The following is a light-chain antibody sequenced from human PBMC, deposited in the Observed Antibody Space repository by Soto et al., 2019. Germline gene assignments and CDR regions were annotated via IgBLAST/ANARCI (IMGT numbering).Light chain of an antibody. Sequence: EIVLTQSPGTLSLSPGERATLSCRASQSVSSSYLAWYQQKPGQAPRLLIYGASSRATGIPDRFSGGGSGTDFTLTISRLEPEDFAVYYCQHYGSPPPITFGQGTRLEI. J-gene: IGKJ5*01. CDR2: GAS. CDR3: QHYGSPPPIT. V-gene: IGKV3-20*01. CDR1: QSVSSSY.